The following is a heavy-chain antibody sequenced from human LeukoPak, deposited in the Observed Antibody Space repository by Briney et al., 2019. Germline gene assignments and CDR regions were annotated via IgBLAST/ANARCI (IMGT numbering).Heavy chain of an antibody. V-gene: IGHV4-59*01. CDR1: GGSFSGYY. CDR3: AKRYYGSGSYHNFDS. D-gene: IGHD3-10*01. CDR2: IYYSGST. Sequence: SETLSLTCAVYGGSFSGYYWSWIRQPPGKGLEWVGYIYYSGSTKYNPSLKSRVTISVDTSKNQFSLKLNSVTAADTAVYYCAKRYYGSGSYHNFDSWGQGTLVTVSS. J-gene: IGHJ4*02.